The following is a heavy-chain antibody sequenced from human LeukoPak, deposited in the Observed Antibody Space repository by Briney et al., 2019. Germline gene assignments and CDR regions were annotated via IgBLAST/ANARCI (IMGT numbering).Heavy chain of an antibody. CDR2: IRYDGTNK. Sequence: PGRSLRPSCAASGFTFISYGMQWARQAPGKWLEWVAFIRYDGTNKYYADSVKGRFTISRDNSKNTLYLQMNSLRAEDTAVYYCAKAPYYYDISGYQSWFDPWGQGTLVTVSS. CDR3: AKAPYYYDISGYQSWFDP. CDR1: GFTFISYG. D-gene: IGHD3-22*01. V-gene: IGHV3-30*02. J-gene: IGHJ5*02.